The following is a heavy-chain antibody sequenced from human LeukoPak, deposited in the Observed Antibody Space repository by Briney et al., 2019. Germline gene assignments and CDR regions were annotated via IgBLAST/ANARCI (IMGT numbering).Heavy chain of an antibody. Sequence: PGGSLRLSCAASGITFSSYGMSWVRQVPGKGLEWVSSISHTGGSPYYADSVKGRFTVSRDNSKNTLYLQMNSLKTEDTAVYYCTTDGEDDSSGFYSDYWGQGTLVTVSS. V-gene: IGHV3-23*01. J-gene: IGHJ4*02. CDR3: TTDGEDDSSGFYSDY. D-gene: IGHD3-22*01. CDR1: GITFSSYG. CDR2: ISHTGGSP.